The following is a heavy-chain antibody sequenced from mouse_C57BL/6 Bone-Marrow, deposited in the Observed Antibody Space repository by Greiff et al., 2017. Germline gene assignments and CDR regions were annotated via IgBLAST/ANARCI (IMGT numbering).Heavy chain of an antibody. CDR1: GFSLSTFGMG. CDR2: IWWDDAK. J-gene: IGHJ4*01. V-gene: IGHV8-8*01. D-gene: IGHD2-2*01. Sequence: QVTLKVSGPGILQPSQTLSLTCSFSGFSLSTFGMGVGWIRQPSGKGLEWLAHIWWDDAKYYNPALKSRLTISKATSKNQVFLKIANVDTADTATYYCARIGLWLRRGGYYYAMDYWGQGTSVTVSS. CDR3: ARIGLWLRRGGYYYAMDY.